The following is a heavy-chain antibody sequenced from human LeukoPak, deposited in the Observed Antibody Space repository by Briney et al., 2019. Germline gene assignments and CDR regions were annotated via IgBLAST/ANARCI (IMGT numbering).Heavy chain of an antibody. D-gene: IGHD1-26*01. Sequence: SETLSLTCAVYGGSFSGYYWSWIRQPPGKGLEWIGEINHSGSTNYNPSLKSRVTMSVDTSKYQFSLNLSSVTAADTAVYYCATLKGWPTYYFDLWGQGTLVTVSS. CDR3: ATLKGWPTYYFDL. J-gene: IGHJ5*02. V-gene: IGHV4-34*01. CDR2: INHSGST. CDR1: GGSFSGYY.